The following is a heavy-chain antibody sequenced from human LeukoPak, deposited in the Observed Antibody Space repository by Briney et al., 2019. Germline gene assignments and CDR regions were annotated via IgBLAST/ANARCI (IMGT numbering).Heavy chain of an antibody. Sequence: SVKVSCKASGGTFSSYTISWVRQAPRQGLEWMGRVIPILGMGNYAQKFQGRVTITADNSTSTAYMEPSSLRSEDTAVYYCARDLQDDSSGYYPYYFDYWGQGTLVTVAS. CDR1: GGTFSSYT. CDR3: ARDLQDDSSGYYPYYFDY. D-gene: IGHD3-22*01. J-gene: IGHJ4*02. CDR2: VIPILGMG. V-gene: IGHV1-69*04.